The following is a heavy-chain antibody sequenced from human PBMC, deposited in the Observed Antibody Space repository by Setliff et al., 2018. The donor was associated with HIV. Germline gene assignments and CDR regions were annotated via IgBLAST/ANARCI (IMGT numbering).Heavy chain of an antibody. CDR3: GRLSETAMASFDS. CDR1: GGSVNSYH. Sequence: LSETLSLTCAVYGGSVNSYHWSWIRQPPGKGLEWIGYIYKSGTTNYSPSLKSRVTISAGPSKNQFSLKLTSVTAADTAVYYCGRLSETAMASFDSWGQGILVTVSS. J-gene: IGHJ4*02. CDR2: IYKSGTT. D-gene: IGHD2-21*02. V-gene: IGHV4-59*08.